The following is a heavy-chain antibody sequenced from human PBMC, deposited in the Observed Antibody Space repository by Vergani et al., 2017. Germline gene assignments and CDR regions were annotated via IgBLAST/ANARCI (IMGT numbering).Heavy chain of an antibody. J-gene: IGHJ4*02. Sequence: QVQLQESGPGLVKPPGTLSLTCAVSGDSISSNNCWTWVRQPPGKGLEWIGEICHTEDTKYSPSLKSRVTVSVDESRTVFPLRLNSVTAGDTAVYYCATIGYRRWGYYFDYWGQGILVTVSS. CDR3: ATIGYRRWGYYFDY. D-gene: IGHD2-2*02. CDR2: ICHTEDT. V-gene: IGHV4-4*03. CDR1: GDSISSNNC.